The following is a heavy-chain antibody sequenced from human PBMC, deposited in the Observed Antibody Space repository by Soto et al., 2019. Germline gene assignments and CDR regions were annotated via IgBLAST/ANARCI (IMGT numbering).Heavy chain of an antibody. CDR3: AKGHRYFGSGTYSFDS. J-gene: IGHJ4*02. V-gene: IGHV3-23*01. D-gene: IGHD3-10*01. Sequence: EVQLLESGGDLVQPGGSLRLSCAASGFTFSSYAIIWVRQAPGKGLEWVSAVSGSGASTYYPDSVKGRFTISSDNTKNTLYAQMESLTAEDTAVYYCAKGHRYFGSGTYSFDSWGQGTMVMVSS. CDR1: GFTFSSYA. CDR2: VSGSGAST.